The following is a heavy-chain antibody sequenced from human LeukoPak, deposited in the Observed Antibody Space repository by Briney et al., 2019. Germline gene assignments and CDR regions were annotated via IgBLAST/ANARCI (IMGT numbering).Heavy chain of an antibody. Sequence: GRSLRLSCAASGFTFSSYGMHWVRQAPGKGLEWVAVIWYDGSNKYYADSVKGRFTISRDNSKNTLYLQMNSLRAEDTAVYYCARDGDDILNMIWFDPWGQGTLVTVSS. V-gene: IGHV3-33*01. CDR2: IWYDGSNK. CDR3: ARDGDDILNMIWFDP. CDR1: GFTFSSYG. D-gene: IGHD3-9*01. J-gene: IGHJ5*02.